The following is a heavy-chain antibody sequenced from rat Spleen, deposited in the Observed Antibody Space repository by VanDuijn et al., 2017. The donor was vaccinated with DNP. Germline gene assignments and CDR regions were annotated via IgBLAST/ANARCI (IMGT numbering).Heavy chain of an antibody. CDR2: INKDSSTK. V-gene: IGHV4-2*01. Sequence: EVKLVESGGGLVQPGRSLKVSCAASGFNFNDYWMGWVRQAPGKGPEWIGEINKDSSTKNYSPSLKDKFTISRDNAQNTLYLQMSKLGSEDTAIYYCARQIWYFDFWGQGTLVTVSS. CDR1: GFNFNDYW. D-gene: IGHD1-12*02. CDR3: ARQIWYFDF. J-gene: IGHJ3*01.